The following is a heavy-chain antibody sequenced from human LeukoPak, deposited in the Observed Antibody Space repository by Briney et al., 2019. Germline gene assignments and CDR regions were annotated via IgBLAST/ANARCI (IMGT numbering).Heavy chain of an antibody. CDR3: ARAYGSGSPSADV. D-gene: IGHD3-10*01. CDR1: GGSISSGGYY. J-gene: IGHJ6*02. V-gene: IGHV4-31*03. CDR2: IYYSGST. Sequence: SQTLSLTCTVSGGSISSGGYYWRWLRQHPGKGLEWIGYIYYSGSTYYNPTLKSRVTISVNTSKNQFSLKLSSVTAADTAVYYCARAYGSGSPSADVWGQGTTVTVSS.